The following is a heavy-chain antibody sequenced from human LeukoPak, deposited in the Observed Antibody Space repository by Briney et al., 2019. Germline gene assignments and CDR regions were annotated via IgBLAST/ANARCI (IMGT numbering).Heavy chain of an antibody. V-gene: IGHV4-4*07. CDR1: GGSISSYY. J-gene: IGHJ5*02. Sequence: KTSETLSLTCTVSGGSISSYYWSWIRQPAGKGLEWIGRIYTSGSTNYNPSLKSRVTMSVDTSKNQFSLKLSSVTAADTAVYYCAGGGSRSGVLLQYLRAWGQGTLVTVSS. CDR3: AGGGSRSGVLLQYLRA. CDR2: IYTSGST. D-gene: IGHD2/OR15-2a*01.